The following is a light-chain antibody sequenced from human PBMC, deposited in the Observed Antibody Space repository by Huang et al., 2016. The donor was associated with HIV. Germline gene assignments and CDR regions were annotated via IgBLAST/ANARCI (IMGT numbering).Light chain of an antibody. CDR2: AAS. CDR3: QQSYSTPRT. V-gene: IGKV1-39*01. CDR1: HSISSY. Sequence: DIQMTQSPSSLSASVGDRVTITCRASHSISSYLNWYQQQPVKDPKLLIYAASTLQSVVPSRFSGSGSGTDFTLTISSLQAEYFATYYCQQSYSTPRTFGQGTKLDI. J-gene: IGKJ2*01.